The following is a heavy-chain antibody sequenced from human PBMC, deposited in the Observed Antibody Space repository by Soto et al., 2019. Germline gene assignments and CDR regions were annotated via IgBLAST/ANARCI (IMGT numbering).Heavy chain of an antibody. CDR1: GGTFSSDV. CDR3: ATGPLYASGVANY. J-gene: IGHJ4*02. D-gene: IGHD3-10*01. CDR2: ITPIFSTT. Sequence: GASVKVSCKASGGTFSSDVINWVRQAPGQGLEWMGGITPIFSTTKYAQKFQGRVTVTTDESAGTVYLELSSLRSEDTAVYYCATGPLYASGVANYWGQGALVTSPQ. V-gene: IGHV1-69*05.